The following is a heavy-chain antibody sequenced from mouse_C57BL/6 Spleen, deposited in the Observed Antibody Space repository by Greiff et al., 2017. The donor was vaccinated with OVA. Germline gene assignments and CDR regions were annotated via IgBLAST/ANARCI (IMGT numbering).Heavy chain of an antibody. CDR3: ARSGFITTVVAFDY. CDR1: GYTFTSYW. CDR2: IYPGSGST. D-gene: IGHD1-1*01. J-gene: IGHJ2*01. V-gene: IGHV1-55*01. Sequence: QVHVKQPGAELVKPGASVKMSCKASGYTFTSYWITWVKQRPGQGLEWIGDIYPGSGSTNYNEKFKSKATLTVDTSSSTAYMQLSSLTSEDSAVYYWARSGFITTVVAFDYWGQGTTLTVSS.